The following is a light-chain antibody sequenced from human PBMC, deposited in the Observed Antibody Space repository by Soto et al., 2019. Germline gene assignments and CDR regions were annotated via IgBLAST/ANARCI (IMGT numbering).Light chain of an antibody. V-gene: IGKV3-20*01. Sequence: EKVMTQSPGTLSLSPGERDTLSCRASQSVSTNYVAGYQQKPGQAPRLLIYGASSRASGIPDRFRGSGSGTDFTLTIGRLEPEDFAVYYCQQYANSHGTFGQGTKGELK. CDR2: GAS. CDR3: QQYANSHGT. CDR1: QSVSTNY. J-gene: IGKJ1*01.